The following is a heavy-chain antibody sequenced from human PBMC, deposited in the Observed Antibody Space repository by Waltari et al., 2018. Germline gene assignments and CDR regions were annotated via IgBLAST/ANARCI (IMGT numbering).Heavy chain of an antibody. CDR2: IYDSGNT. CDR1: GGSIRSYY. J-gene: IGHJ4*02. CDR3: ARGHTIFGVFIPDYFDY. V-gene: IGHV4-59*01. D-gene: IGHD3-3*01. Sequence: QVLLQESGPGLVKPSETLSLTCTVSGGSIRSYYWSWIRQPPGKGLEWIGYIYDSGNTNYSPSLKSRVTISVDTSKNQFSLQLSSVTAADTAVYYCARGHTIFGVFIPDYFDYWGQGTLVTVSS.